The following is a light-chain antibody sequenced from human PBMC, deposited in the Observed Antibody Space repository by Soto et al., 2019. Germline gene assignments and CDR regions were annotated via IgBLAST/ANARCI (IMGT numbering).Light chain of an antibody. J-gene: IGLJ2*01. CDR3: CSYAGSYTLL. CDR1: SSDVGGYNY. CDR2: DVT. V-gene: IGLV2-11*01. Sequence: QSALTQPRSVSGSPGQSVTISCTGTSSDVGGYNYVSWYQQRPGKVPKVMIYDVTKRPSGVPDRFSGSKSGNTASLTISWLQAADEADYYCCSYAGSYTLLFGGGTKLTVL.